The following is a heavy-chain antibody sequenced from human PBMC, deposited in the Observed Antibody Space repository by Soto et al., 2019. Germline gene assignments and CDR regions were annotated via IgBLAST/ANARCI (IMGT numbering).Heavy chain of an antibody. V-gene: IGHV4-4*02. D-gene: IGHD1-7*01. CDR1: GGSFTGNNW. CDR2: IYRTGST. J-gene: IGHJ4*02. CDR3: ASRDPGTSVDY. Sequence: PSETLSLTCAVSGGSFTGNNWWTWVRQPPGQGLEWIGEIYRTGSTNYNPSLKSRVTISLDKSENQFSLKVTSLTAADTAVYYCASRDPGTSVDYWGQGXLVTVYS.